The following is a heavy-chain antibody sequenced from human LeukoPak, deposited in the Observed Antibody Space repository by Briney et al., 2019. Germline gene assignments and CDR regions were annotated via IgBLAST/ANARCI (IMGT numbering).Heavy chain of an antibody. V-gene: IGHV3-30-3*01. CDR1: GFTFSTYA. D-gene: IGHD6-25*01. J-gene: IGHJ3*02. CDR3: AKDGGGHFDAFDI. CDR2: ISYDGSNE. Sequence: GGSLRLSCAASGFTFSTYAMHWVRQAPGKGLEWVAVISYDGSNEYYADSVRGRFTISRDNSKNTLYLQMNSLRAEDTAVYYCAKDGGGHFDAFDIWGQGTMVTVSS.